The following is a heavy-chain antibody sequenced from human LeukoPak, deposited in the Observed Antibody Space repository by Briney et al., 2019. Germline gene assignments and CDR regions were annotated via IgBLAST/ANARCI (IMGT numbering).Heavy chain of an antibody. CDR3: ARPNFTCDNGGLSMDV. CDR1: GGSISNFY. V-gene: IGHV4-59*01. CDR2: TYYSGSA. D-gene: IGHD3-16*01. J-gene: IGHJ6*02. Sequence: PSETLSLTCTVSGGSISNFYWSWSRPPPGTGMGYIGHTYYSGSANNNPAPTSRAPMPVATSKNQFPLKLISAAAADTAGYCCARPNFTCDNGGLSMDVWGQGTTVTVSS.